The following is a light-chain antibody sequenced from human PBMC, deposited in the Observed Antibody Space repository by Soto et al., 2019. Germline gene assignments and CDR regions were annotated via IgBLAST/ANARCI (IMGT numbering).Light chain of an antibody. Sequence: QSVLTQPPSVSGAPGQRVTISCTGSSSNIGAGYDVHWYQQLPGTAPKLLIHGNSNRPSGVPDRFSGSKSGTSASLAITGLQAEDDADYCCPSYDSRLSGRVFGRGTKLTVL. CDR3: PSYDSRLSGRV. J-gene: IGLJ3*02. V-gene: IGLV1-40*01. CDR1: SSNIGAGYD. CDR2: GNS.